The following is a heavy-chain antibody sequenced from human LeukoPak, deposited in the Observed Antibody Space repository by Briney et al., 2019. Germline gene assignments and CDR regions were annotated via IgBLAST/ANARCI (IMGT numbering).Heavy chain of an antibody. D-gene: IGHD2-2*02. V-gene: IGHV4-30-2*01. CDR1: GGSISSGGYS. CDR3: ARSACSSTSCYTPIYYYYYMDV. Sequence: SQTLSLTCAVSGGSISSGGYSWSWIRQPPGKGLEWIGYIYHSGSTYYNPSLKSRVTISVDRSKNQFSLKLSSVTAADTAVYYCARSACSSTSCYTPIYYYYYMDVWGKGTTVTVSS. J-gene: IGHJ6*03. CDR2: IYHSGST.